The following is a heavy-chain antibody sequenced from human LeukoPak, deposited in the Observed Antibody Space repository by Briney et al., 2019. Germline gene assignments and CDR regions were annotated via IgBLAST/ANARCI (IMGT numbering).Heavy chain of an antibody. CDR3: ARAPPYYDYVWGSYRYNTRFDY. CDR2: INPNSGDT. Sequence: GASVKVSCKASGYTFTGYYMHWVRQAPGQGLEWMGWINPNSGDTNYAQKFQGRVTMTRDTSISTAYMELSRLRSDDTAVYYCARAPPYYDYVWGSYRYNTRFDYWGQGTLVTVSS. D-gene: IGHD3-16*02. CDR1: GYTFTGYY. V-gene: IGHV1-2*02. J-gene: IGHJ4*02.